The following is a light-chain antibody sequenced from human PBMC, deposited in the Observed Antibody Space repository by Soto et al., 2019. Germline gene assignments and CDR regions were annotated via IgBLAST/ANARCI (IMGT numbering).Light chain of an antibody. CDR1: KGISN. J-gene: IGKJ1*01. V-gene: IGKV3-15*01. CDR3: QLYGSSHPWT. Sequence: DIEITQAPSSLSASVVDSVTITCXGRKGISNVSGCQQKPGETPSQRMFCAASRLTGIPAWWSSSRSWTEVTLTISSLLSQDFAASYCQLYGSSHPWTFGQGTKVDIK. CDR2: CAA.